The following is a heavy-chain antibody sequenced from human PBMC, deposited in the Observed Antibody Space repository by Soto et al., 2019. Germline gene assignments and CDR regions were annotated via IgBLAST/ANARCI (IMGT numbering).Heavy chain of an antibody. V-gene: IGHV1-18*01. Sequence: QIQLLQSGAEVKKPAASVKVTCKASGYTFRNFGISWVRQAPGQGLEWMGWISAYNANANYAQKFQGRLTMTADTATSTAYMELRSLRSDETAVYYCARENSYFDYWGQGTLVTVSS. CDR1: GYTFRNFG. CDR3: ARENSYFDY. CDR2: ISAYNANA. J-gene: IGHJ4*02.